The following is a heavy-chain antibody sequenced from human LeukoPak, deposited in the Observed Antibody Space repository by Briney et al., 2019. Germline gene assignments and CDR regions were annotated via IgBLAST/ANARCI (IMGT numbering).Heavy chain of an antibody. D-gene: IGHD3-10*01. J-gene: IGHJ4*02. CDR2: INPISGGT. CDR1: GYTFTGYY. CDR3: ARGYGTTRGDY. V-gene: IGHV1-2*02. Sequence: ASVQVSCKASGYTFTGYYMQWVRQAPGQGLEWMGWINPISGGTNYAQRLQGRVTMTRDTSISTAYMELRSLRSDDTAVYYCARGYGTTRGDYWGQGTLVTVFS.